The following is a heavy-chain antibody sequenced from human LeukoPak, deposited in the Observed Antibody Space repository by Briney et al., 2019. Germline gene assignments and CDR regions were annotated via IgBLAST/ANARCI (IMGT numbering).Heavy chain of an antibody. Sequence: ASVKVSCKASGYTFTSYDINWVRQATGQGLEWMGWMNPNSGNTGYAQKFQGRVTMTRNTFISTAYMELSSLRSEDTAVYYCARRSYYSWGYYYYMDVWGKGTTVTISS. D-gene: IGHD3-10*01. J-gene: IGHJ6*03. CDR1: GYTFTSYD. CDR2: MNPNSGNT. V-gene: IGHV1-8*01. CDR3: ARRSYYSWGYYYYMDV.